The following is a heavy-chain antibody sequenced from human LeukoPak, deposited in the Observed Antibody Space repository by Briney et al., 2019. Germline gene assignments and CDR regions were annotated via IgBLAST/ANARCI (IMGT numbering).Heavy chain of an antibody. D-gene: IGHD3-3*01. J-gene: IGHJ5*02. Sequence: SETLSLTCTVSGAAISTYFWSWIRQSPGKGLEWIGYIYSSGSTKYNPSLKSRVTISVDASKNQFALALRSLTAADTAVYYCARDFWSGSVGFDPWGQGTLVTVSS. CDR2: IYSSGST. CDR3: ARDFWSGSVGFDP. CDR1: GAAISTYF. V-gene: IGHV4-59*01.